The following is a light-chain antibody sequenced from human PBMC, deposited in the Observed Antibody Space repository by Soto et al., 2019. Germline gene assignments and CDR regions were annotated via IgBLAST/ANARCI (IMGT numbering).Light chain of an antibody. CDR3: QQYNNWPPWT. CDR2: AAS. V-gene: IGKV3-15*01. CDR1: QSVSSN. J-gene: IGKJ1*01. Sequence: EIVMTQSPATLSVSPGERATLSRRASQSVSSNLAWYQQKPGQAPRLLIYAASTRATGIPARFSGSGSGTEFTLTISSLQSEDFAVYYCQQYNNWPPWTFGQGTKV.